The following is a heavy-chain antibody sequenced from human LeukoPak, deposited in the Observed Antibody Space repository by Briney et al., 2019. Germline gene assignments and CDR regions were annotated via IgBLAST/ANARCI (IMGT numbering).Heavy chain of an antibody. CDR2: IYYSGST. CDR1: GDSISSYY. CDR3: ASTYCSGGSCYYGY. Sequence: SETLSLTCTVAGDSISSYYCSWIRQPPGKGLEWIGYIYYSGSTNYNPSLKSRVTISVDTSKNQFSLKLSSVTAADTAVYYCASTYCSGGSCYYGYWGQGTLVTVSS. J-gene: IGHJ4*02. D-gene: IGHD2-15*01. V-gene: IGHV4-59*08.